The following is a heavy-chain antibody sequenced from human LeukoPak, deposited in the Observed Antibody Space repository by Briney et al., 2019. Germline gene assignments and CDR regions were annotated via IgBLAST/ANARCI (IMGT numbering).Heavy chain of an antibody. CDR1: GGSFSGYY. D-gene: IGHD4-23*01. V-gene: IGHV4-59*01. CDR2: IYYSGST. Sequence: KSSETLSLTCAIYGGSFSGYYWSWIRQPPGKGLKWIGYIYYSGSTNYNPSLKSRVTISVDTSKNQFSLKLSSVTAADTAVYYCARGYGGNSVDYWGQGTLVTVSS. CDR3: ARGYGGNSVDY. J-gene: IGHJ4*02.